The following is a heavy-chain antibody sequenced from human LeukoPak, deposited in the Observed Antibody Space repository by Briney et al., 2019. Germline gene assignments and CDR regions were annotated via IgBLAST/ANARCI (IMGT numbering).Heavy chain of an antibody. Sequence: SGPTLVNPTQTLTLTCTFSGFSLSTSGMRVSWIRQPPGKALEWLARIDWDDDKFYSTSLKTRLTISKDSSKNQVFLTMTNMDPVDTATYYCARISSSGYLDYWGQGTLVTVSS. CDR2: IDWDDDK. J-gene: IGHJ4*02. V-gene: IGHV2-70*04. D-gene: IGHD3-22*01. CDR1: GFSLSTSGMR. CDR3: ARISSSGYLDY.